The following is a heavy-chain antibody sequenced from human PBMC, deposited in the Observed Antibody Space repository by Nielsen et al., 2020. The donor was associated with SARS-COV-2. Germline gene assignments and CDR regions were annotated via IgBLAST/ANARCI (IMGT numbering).Heavy chain of an antibody. CDR1: GFTFDDYA. Sequence: SLKISCAASGFTFDDYAMHWVRQAPGKGLEWVSGISWNSGSIGYADSVKGRFTISRDNAKNSLYLQMNSLRAEDTAVYHCQSGGGYWGQGTLVTVSS. V-gene: IGHV3-9*01. J-gene: IGHJ4*02. CDR2: ISWNSGSI. D-gene: IGHD3-10*01. CDR3: QSGGGY.